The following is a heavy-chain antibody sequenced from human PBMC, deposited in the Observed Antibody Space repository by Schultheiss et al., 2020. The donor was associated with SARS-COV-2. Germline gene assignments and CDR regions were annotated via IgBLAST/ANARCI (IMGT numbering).Heavy chain of an antibody. V-gene: IGHV5-10-1*01. J-gene: IGHJ4*02. Sequence: GESLKISCKGSGYSFTSYWISWVRQMPGKGLEWMGRIYPSDSYTNYSPSFQGHVTISADKSISTAYLQWSSLKASDTAMYYCARYKAGDGYRLDYWGQGTLVTVSS. D-gene: IGHD5-24*01. CDR1: GYSFTSYW. CDR2: IYPSDSYT. CDR3: ARYKAGDGYRLDY.